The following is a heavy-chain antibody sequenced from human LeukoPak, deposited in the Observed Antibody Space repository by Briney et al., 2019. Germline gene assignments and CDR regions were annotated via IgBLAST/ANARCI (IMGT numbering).Heavy chain of an antibody. CDR1: GGTFSSYA. CDR2: IIPIFGTA. J-gene: IGHJ4*02. D-gene: IGHD1-26*01. CDR3: ARVRDSGSKMSSFDY. V-gene: IGHV1-69*05. Sequence: ASVKVSCKASGGTFSSYAISWVRQAPGQGLEWMGGIIPIFGTANYAQKFQGRVTITTDESTSTAYMELSSLRAEDTAVYYCARVRDSGSKMSSFDYWGQGPLVTVSS.